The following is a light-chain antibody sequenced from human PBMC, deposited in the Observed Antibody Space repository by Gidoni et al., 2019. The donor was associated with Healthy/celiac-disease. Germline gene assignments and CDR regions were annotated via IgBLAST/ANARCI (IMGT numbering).Light chain of an antibody. CDR1: KLGDKY. CDR3: QAWDSSTAV. J-gene: IGLJ2*01. V-gene: IGLV3-1*01. CDR2: QDS. Sequence: SYELTQQPSVSVSPGQTASITCSGDKLGDKYACWYQQKPGQSPELVIYQDSKRPSGIPERFSGSNSGNTATLTISGTQAMDEADYYCQAWDSSTAVFGGGTKLTVL.